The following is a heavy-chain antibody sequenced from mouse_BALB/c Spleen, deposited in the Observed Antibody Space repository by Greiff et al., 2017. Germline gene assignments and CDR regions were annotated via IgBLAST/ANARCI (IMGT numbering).Heavy chain of an antibody. CDR1: GFTFSSFG. J-gene: IGHJ2*01. D-gene: IGHD2-14*01. CDR2: ISSGSSTI. Sequence: EVQGVESGGGLVQPGGSRKLSCAASGFTFSSFGMHWVRQAPEKGLEWVVYISSGSSTIYYADTVKGRFTISRDNPKNTLFLQMTSLRSEDTAMYYCARSGYRSSHYFDYWGQGTTLTVSS. V-gene: IGHV5-17*02. CDR3: ARSGYRSSHYFDY.